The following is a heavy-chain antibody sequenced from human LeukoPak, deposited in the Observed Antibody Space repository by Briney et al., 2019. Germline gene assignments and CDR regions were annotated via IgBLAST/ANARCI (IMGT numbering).Heavy chain of an antibody. D-gene: IGHD6-19*01. CDR1: GFTFSSYS. CDR2: ISSSSSYI. V-gene: IGHV3-21*01. J-gene: IGHJ6*03. CDR3: ARAVAATWDYYYYCMDV. Sequence: GGSLRLSCAASGFTFSSYSMNWVRQAPGKGLEWVSSISSSSSYIYYADSVKGRFTISRDNAKNSLYLQMNSLRAEATAVYYCARAVAATWDYYYYCMDVWGKGTTVTGSS.